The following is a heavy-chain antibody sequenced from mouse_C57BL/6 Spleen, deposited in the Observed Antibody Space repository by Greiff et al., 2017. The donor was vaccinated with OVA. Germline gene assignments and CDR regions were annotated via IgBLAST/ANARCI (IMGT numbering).Heavy chain of an antibody. CDR3: ARGDPPEAMDY. Sequence: EVKLMESEGGLVQPGSSMKLSCTASGFTFSDYYMAWVRQVPEKGLEWVANINYDGSSTYYLDSLKSRFIISRDNAKNILYLQMSSLKSEDTATYYCARGDPPEAMDYWGQGTSVTVSS. CDR1: GFTFSDYY. J-gene: IGHJ4*01. V-gene: IGHV5-16*01. CDR2: INYDGSST.